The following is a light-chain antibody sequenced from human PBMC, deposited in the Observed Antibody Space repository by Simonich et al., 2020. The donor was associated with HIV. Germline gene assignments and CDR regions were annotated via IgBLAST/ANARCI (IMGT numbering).Light chain of an antibody. CDR2: GAS. CDR3: QQYNNWPLT. Sequence: EIVMTQSPATLSVSPGERATLSCRASQSVSSNIAWYQQKPGQAPRLLIYGASTRATGIPARFSGSGSGTELTLTISSLQSEDFAVYYCQQYNNWPLTFGQGTKVEIK. CDR1: QSVSSN. J-gene: IGKJ1*01. V-gene: IGKV3-15*01.